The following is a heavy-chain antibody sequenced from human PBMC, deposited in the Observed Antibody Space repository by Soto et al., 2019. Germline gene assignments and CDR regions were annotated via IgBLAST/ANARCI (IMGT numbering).Heavy chain of an antibody. CDR2: IFYSGST. V-gene: IGHV4-30-4*01. D-gene: IGHD6-13*01. CDR3: ASSRSGIFDY. CDR1: GGSIGSGDYY. Sequence: SETLSLTCTVSGGSIGSGDYYWSWIRQPPGKGLEWIGYIFYSGSTFYNPSLKSRVIISVDTSKNQFSLNLSSVTAAGTAVYYCASSRSGIFDYWGQGTPVTVSS. J-gene: IGHJ4*02.